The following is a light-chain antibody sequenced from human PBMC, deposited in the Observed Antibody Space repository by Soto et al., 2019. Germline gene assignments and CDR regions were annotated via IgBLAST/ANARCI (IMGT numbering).Light chain of an antibody. Sequence: EIVLTQSPATLSLSPGERATLSCRASQSVSSYLAWYQQKPGQAPRLLIYDASNRATGIPARFSGSGSGTDFTLTISSLEPEYFAVYYCQKRSNSWTFGQGTQVEIK. CDR3: QKRSNSWT. CDR2: DAS. J-gene: IGKJ1*01. CDR1: QSVSSY. V-gene: IGKV3-11*01.